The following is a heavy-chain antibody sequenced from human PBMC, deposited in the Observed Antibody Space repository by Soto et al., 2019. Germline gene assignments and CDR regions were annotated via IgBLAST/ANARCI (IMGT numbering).Heavy chain of an antibody. D-gene: IGHD6-6*01. CDR2: VNTYNGNP. CDR1: GYTFTNYA. CDR3: ARDSQYSTDWQRFDS. V-gene: IGHV1-18*01. J-gene: IGHJ5*01. Sequence: QVQLVQSGVEVKKPGASVKVSCKASGYTFTNYAISWVRQAPGRGLEWMGWVNTYNGNPNYAQIFQGRVTMTTHTSTGTAYMELRSLKSDDSAVYYCARDSQYSTDWQRFDSWGHGSLVTVSS.